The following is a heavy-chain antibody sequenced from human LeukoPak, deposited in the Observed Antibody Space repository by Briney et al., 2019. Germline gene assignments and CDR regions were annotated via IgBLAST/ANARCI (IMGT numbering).Heavy chain of an antibody. D-gene: IGHD2-15*01. V-gene: IGHV4-31*03. CDR1: GGSISSGGYY. Sequence: SQTLSLTCTVSGGSISSGGYYWSWIRQHPGKGLEWIGYIYYSGSTYYNPSLKSRVTISVDTSKNQFSLKLSSVTAADTAVYCCASRYCSGGSCYFVWGQGTLVTVSS. J-gene: IGHJ4*02. CDR3: ASRYCSGGSCYFV. CDR2: IYYSGST.